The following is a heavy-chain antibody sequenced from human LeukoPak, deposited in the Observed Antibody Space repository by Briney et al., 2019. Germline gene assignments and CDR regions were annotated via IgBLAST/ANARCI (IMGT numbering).Heavy chain of an antibody. CDR3: ARVVVAANPFEY. J-gene: IGHJ4*02. CDR2: ISSSSSTI. D-gene: IGHD2-15*01. Sequence: AGGSLRLTCAASGFTFSSYSMNWVRQAPGKGLEWVSYISSSSSTIYYADSVKGRFTFSRDNAKNSLYMQMNSLRAEDTAVYYCARVVVAANPFEYWGQGTLVTVSS. CDR1: GFTFSSYS. V-gene: IGHV3-48*01.